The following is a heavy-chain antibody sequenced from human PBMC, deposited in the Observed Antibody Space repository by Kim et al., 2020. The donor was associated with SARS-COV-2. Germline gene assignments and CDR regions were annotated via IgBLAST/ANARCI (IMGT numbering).Heavy chain of an antibody. J-gene: IGHJ4*02. Sequence: TSRVTISVDKSKNQFSLKLSSVTAADTAVYYCARYHGTTVVTDANYYFDYWGQGTLVTVSS. CDR3: ARYHGTTVVTDANYYFDY. D-gene: IGHD4-17*01. V-gene: IGHV4-4*02.